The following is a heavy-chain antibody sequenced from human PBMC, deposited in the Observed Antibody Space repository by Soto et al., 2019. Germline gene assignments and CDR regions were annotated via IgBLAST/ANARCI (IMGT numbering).Heavy chain of an antibody. CDR2: ISGLNGNT. CDR1: GYSFSTYG. Sequence: QVHLVQSGVEVKKPGASVKVSCKASGYSFSTYGISWVRQAPGQGLEWMGWISGLNGNTNYAQNLQGRVTMTTDTSTSTAYMELRSLGFDDTAMYYCERDLFGEDGAGYFDYWGQGTLVTVSS. D-gene: IGHD3-10*01. CDR3: ERDLFGEDGAGYFDY. J-gene: IGHJ4*02. V-gene: IGHV1-18*01.